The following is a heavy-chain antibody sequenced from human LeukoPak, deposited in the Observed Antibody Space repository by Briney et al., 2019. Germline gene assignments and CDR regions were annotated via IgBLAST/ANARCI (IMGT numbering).Heavy chain of an antibody. CDR3: ARRTRAWSGYYGGFDY. CDR1: GGSISSSSYY. CDR2: IYYSGST. D-gene: IGHD3-3*01. Sequence: SEALSLTCTVSGGSISSSSYYWGWIRQPPGEGLGWIGSIYYSGSTYYNPSLKSRVTISVDTSKNQFSLKLSSVTAADTAVYYCARRTRAWSGYYGGFDYWGQGTLVTVSS. J-gene: IGHJ4*02. V-gene: IGHV4-39*01.